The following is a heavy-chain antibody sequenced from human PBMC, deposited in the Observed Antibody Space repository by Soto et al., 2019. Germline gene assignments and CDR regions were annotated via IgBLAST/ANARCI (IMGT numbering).Heavy chain of an antibody. D-gene: IGHD3-10*02. Sequence: QVHLVQSGTEVKTPGSSVKVSCKASGGTFSSSGFSWVRQAPGQGLEWMGMIVPSLDTTNYAQKFQARVAIAADGVTSTAYIESRSMRPEDTAVYYCARWQQPRYVPDPYAVDVWGQGTRVSVSS. J-gene: IGHJ6*01. V-gene: IGHV1-69*11. CDR2: IVPSLDTT. CDR3: ARWQQPRYVPDPYAVDV. CDR1: GGTFSSSG.